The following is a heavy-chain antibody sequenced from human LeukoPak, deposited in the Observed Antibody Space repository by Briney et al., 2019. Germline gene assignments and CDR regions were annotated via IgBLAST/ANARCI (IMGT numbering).Heavy chain of an antibody. Sequence: PSGTLSLTCAVSGASISSSNWWSWVRQPPGKGLEWIGEIFQSGSTNYNPSLKNRVTISVDKPKNQFSLKLNSVTAADTAVYYCARVVYYDSSGYCPGGYFGYWGQGILVTVSS. J-gene: IGHJ4*02. CDR2: IFQSGST. V-gene: IGHV4-4*02. CDR1: GASISSSNW. D-gene: IGHD3-22*01. CDR3: ARVVYYDSSGYCPGGYFGY.